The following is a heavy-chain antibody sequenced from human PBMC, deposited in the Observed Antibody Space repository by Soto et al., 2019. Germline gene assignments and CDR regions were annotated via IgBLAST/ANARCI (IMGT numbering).Heavy chain of an antibody. CDR3: ARGGVIVVGFDV. CDR2: VKTDGTNT. D-gene: IGHD2-21*01. CDR1: GFTFSTYW. Sequence: VQLVESGGGLVQPGGSLRLSCAGTGFTFSTYWMHWVRQVPGKGLEWVSRVKTDGTNTGYADSVKGRFTISRDNAKNTLYCEMNNLRADDTAVYYCARGGVIVVGFDVWGQGTTVTVSS. J-gene: IGHJ6*02. V-gene: IGHV3-74*01.